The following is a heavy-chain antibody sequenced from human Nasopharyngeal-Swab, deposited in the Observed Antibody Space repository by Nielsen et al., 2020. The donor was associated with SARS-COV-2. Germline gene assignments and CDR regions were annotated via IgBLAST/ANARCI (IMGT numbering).Heavy chain of an antibody. V-gene: IGHV4-34*01. J-gene: IGHJ4*02. CDR2: INHSGST. D-gene: IGHD3-10*01. CDR3: ARGSLWGVEVRGELGY. Sequence: WIRQPPGKGLERIGEINHSGSTNYNPSLKSRVTISVDTSKNQFSLKLSSVTAADTAVYYCARGSLWGVEVRGELGYWGQGTLVTVSS.